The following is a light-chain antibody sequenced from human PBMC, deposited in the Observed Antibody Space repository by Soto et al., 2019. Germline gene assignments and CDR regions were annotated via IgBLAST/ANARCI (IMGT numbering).Light chain of an antibody. CDR2: GAS. CDR1: KSISKY. Sequence: EIVLTHSPATLSLSLCDRAILSSRASKSISKYLAWYQQKPGKAPRLLIYGASSLASEIPSRFSGSGFGTEFTLTISGLQSEDFAVYHCQQYNSYSGWTFGRGTKVDIK. CDR3: QQYNSYSGWT. V-gene: IGKV3-15*01. J-gene: IGKJ1*01.